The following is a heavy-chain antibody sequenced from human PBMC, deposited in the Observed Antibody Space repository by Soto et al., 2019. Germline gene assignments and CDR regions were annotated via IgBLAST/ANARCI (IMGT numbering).Heavy chain of an antibody. V-gene: IGHV3-74*01. CDR2: INNDGSSR. J-gene: IGHJ4*02. CDR3: ARGVAEKTGSWF. D-gene: IGHD3-3*01. CDR1: GFTFNNFW. Sequence: EVQLVESGGGLVQPGGSLRLSCAASGFTFNNFWMHWVRQVPGKGLVWISRINNDGSSRSYADSVKGRFTISRDNAKNTLFLQMSSLRVEDTAVYYCARGVAEKTGSWFWGQGILVTVSS.